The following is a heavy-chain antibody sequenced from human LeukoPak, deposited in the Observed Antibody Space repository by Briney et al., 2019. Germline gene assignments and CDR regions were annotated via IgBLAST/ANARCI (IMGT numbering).Heavy chain of an antibody. D-gene: IGHD3-10*01. CDR3: ARVSYYGSGSMRRGYYFDY. V-gene: IGHV1-18*01. J-gene: IGHJ4*02. CDR2: ISAYNGNT. CDR1: GYTFTSYG. Sequence: ASVKVSCKASGYTFTSYGISWVRQAPGQGLEWMGWISAYNGNTNYAQKLQGRVTMTTDTSTSTAYMELRGLRSDDTAVYYCARVSYYGSGSMRRGYYFDYWGQGTLVTVSS.